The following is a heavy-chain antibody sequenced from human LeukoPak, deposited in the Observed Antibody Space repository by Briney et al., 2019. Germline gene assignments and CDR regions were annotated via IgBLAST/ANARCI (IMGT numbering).Heavy chain of an antibody. D-gene: IGHD5-18*01. CDR3: ARDMLDTAMDDY. Sequence: GGSLRLSCAASGFTLSSYAMTWVRQAPGRGLEWVSSVDGGGGGTYYADSVKGRFTISRDNSKDTLYLQMNSLRAEDTAVYYCARDMLDTAMDDYWGQGTLVTVSS. CDR1: GFTLSSYA. J-gene: IGHJ4*02. CDR2: VDGGGGGT. V-gene: IGHV3-23*01.